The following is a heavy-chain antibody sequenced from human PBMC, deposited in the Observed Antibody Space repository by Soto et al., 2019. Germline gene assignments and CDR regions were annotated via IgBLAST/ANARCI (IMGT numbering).Heavy chain of an antibody. J-gene: IGHJ4*02. V-gene: IGHV3-23*01. Sequence: PGGSLILSCAASGFVFSSYAMTWVRQAPGKGLEWVSGISGSGGITYYADSVKGRFTISRDNSKNTLYLQMNGLRADDTAVYYCAKSFSSGRGYYFGHWGQGSLVTVSS. CDR3: AKSFSSGRGYYFGH. CDR2: ISGSGGIT. D-gene: IGHD3-22*01. CDR1: GFVFSSYA.